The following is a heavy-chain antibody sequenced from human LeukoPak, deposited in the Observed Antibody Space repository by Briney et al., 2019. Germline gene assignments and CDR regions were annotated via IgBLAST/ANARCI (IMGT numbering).Heavy chain of an antibody. CDR2: IKEDGSEK. Sequence: SGGSLRLSCEASGFTFSRNWMSWVRQAPGKGLEWVANIKEDGSEKYHVDSVKGRFTISRDNAKNSLYLQMNSLRAEDTAVYYCARLGAGSTWSCDDYWGQGTLVTVSS. J-gene: IGHJ4*02. V-gene: IGHV3-7*01. CDR3: ARLGAGSTWSCDDY. D-gene: IGHD6-13*01. CDR1: GFTFSRNW.